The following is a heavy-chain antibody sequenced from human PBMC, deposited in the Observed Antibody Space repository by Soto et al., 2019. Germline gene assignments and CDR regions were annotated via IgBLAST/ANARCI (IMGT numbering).Heavy chain of an antibody. J-gene: IGHJ5*02. V-gene: IGHV1-3*01. Sequence: ASVKVSCKASGYTFTSYAMHWVRQAPGQRLEWMGWINAGNGNTKYSQKFQGRVTITRDTSASTAYMELSSLRSDDTAVYYCARDQWLVINWFDPWGQGTLVTVSS. CDR2: INAGNGNT. CDR3: ARDQWLVINWFDP. D-gene: IGHD6-19*01. CDR1: GYTFTSYA.